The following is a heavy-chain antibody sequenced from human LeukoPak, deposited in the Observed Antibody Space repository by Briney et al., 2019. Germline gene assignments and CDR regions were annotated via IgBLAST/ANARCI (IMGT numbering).Heavy chain of an antibody. D-gene: IGHD5-24*01. V-gene: IGHV4-34*01. Sequence: SETLSLTCAVYGGSFSGYYWSWIRQPPGKGLEWIGEINHSGSTYYNPSLKSRVTISVDTSKNQFSLKLSSVTAADTAVYYCARHGDGYNFFDYWGQGTLVTVSS. CDR2: INHSGST. J-gene: IGHJ4*02. CDR3: ARHGDGYNFFDY. CDR1: GGSFSGYY.